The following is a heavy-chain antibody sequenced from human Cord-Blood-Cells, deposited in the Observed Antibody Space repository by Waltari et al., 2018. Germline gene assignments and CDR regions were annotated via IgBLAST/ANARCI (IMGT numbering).Heavy chain of an antibody. D-gene: IGHD5-18*01. CDR3: GRDLAGQVDTAMVTYYFYSGMDV. V-gene: IGHV3-30-3*01. J-gene: IGHJ6*02. CDR2: ISYDGSNK. Sequence: FSSYAMHGVRQAPGKGLEWVAVISYDGSNKYYADSVKGRFTISRDNSKNTLYLQMNSLRAEETAVYYCGRDLAGQVDTAMVTYYFYSGMDVWGQGTTVTVSS. CDR1: FSSYA.